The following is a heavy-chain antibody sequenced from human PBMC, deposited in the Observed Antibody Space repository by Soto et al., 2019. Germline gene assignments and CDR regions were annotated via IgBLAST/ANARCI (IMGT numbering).Heavy chain of an antibody. CDR1: GGSITSTNL. V-gene: IGHV4-4*02. J-gene: IGHJ5*02. Sequence: QVQLQESGPGLVKSSGTLSLTCAVSGGSITSTNLWSWIRQPPGQGLEWIGEIYHTGSANNNPSLKSRVIISVDKSKNQFSLKLSSVTAADTAVYYCARGSTTVVTPNWFDPWGQGTLVTVSS. CDR3: ARGSTTVVTPNWFDP. D-gene: IGHD4-17*01. CDR2: IYHTGSA.